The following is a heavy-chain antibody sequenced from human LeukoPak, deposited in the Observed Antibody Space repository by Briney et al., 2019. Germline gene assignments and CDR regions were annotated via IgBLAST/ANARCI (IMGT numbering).Heavy chain of an antibody. CDR3: ARALGYCSGGSCYSPWFDP. CDR1: GYTFTGYY. J-gene: IGHJ5*02. Sequence: ASVKVSCKASGYTFTGYYMHWVRQAPGQGLEWMGWINPNSGGTNYAQKFQGRVTMTRDTSISTAYMELSRLRSDDTAVYYCARALGYCSGGSCYSPWFDPWGQGTLVTVSS. V-gene: IGHV1-2*02. CDR2: INPNSGGT. D-gene: IGHD2-15*01.